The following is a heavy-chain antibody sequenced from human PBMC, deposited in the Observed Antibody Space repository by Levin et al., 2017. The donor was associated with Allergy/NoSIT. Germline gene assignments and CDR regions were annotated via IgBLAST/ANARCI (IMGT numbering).Heavy chain of an antibody. CDR2: IYWNDDK. Sequence: SGPTLVKPTQTLTLTCTFSGFSLSTSGVGVGWIRQPPGKALEWLALIYWNDDKRYSPSLKSRLTITKDTSKNQVVLTMTNMDPVDTATYYCAHSIIAARQWAGDYYYYYGMDVWGQGTTVTVSS. CDR1: GFSLSTSGVG. V-gene: IGHV2-5*01. D-gene: IGHD6-6*01. J-gene: IGHJ6*02. CDR3: AHSIIAARQWAGDYYYYYGMDV.